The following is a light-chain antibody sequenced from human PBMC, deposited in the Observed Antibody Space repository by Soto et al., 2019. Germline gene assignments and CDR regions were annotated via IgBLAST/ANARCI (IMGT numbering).Light chain of an antibody. CDR1: QTIDSF. CDR3: QQSRNFPRT. V-gene: IGKV1-39*01. Sequence: DIQMTQSPSSLSASVGDIVTITFRASQTIDSFLSWYQQKPGKAPKLLIYAAASLQTGVPSRFSGGGSGTHFTLTINSLQPEDFAAYYCQQSRNFPRTFGQGTRLEIK. CDR2: AAA. J-gene: IGKJ5*01.